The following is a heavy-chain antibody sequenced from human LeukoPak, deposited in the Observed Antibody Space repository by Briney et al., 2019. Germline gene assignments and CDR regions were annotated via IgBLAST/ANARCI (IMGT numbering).Heavy chain of an antibody. J-gene: IGHJ6*03. Sequence: PGGSLRLSCAASGFTFSSYGMSWVRQAPGKGLEWVSAISGSGGSTYYADSVKGRFTISRDNSKNTLYLQMNSLRAEDTAVYYCASRGYSSSWYWNYYYYMDVWGKGTTVTVSS. V-gene: IGHV3-23*01. D-gene: IGHD6-13*01. CDR2: ISGSGGST. CDR1: GFTFSSYG. CDR3: ASRGYSSSWYWNYYYYMDV.